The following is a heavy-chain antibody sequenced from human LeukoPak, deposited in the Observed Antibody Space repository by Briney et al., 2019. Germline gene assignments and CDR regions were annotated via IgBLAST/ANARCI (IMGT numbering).Heavy chain of an antibody. V-gene: IGHV4-39*01. J-gene: IGHJ4*02. D-gene: IGHD6-13*01. CDR3: ARQIGSAWQQLVIGGNDY. CDR1: GGSISSSSYY. CDR2: IYYSGST. Sequence: SETLSLTCTVSGGSISSSSYYWGWIRQPPGKGLEWIGSIYYSGSTYYNPSLKSRVTISVDTSKNQFSLKLSSVTAADTAVYYCARQIGSAWQQLVIGGNDYWGQGTLVTVSS.